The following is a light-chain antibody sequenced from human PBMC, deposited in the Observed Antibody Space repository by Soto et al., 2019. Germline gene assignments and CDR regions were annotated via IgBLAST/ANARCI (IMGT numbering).Light chain of an antibody. CDR3: SSYTSSSTLV. CDR2: EVS. CDR1: SSDIGGYNY. J-gene: IGLJ3*02. Sequence: QSVLTQPASVSGSPGQSITISCTGTSSDIGGYNYVSWYQQHPGEAPKVMIYEVSHRHSGISNRFSGFKSDNTATLTISGLQTEDEAEYYCSSYTSSSTLVFGGGTKLTVL. V-gene: IGLV2-14*01.